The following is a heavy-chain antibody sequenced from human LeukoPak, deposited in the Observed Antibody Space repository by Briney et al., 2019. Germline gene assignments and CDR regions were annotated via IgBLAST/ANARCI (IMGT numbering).Heavy chain of an antibody. CDR3: ARLNYDFWSGVWEGYYMDV. V-gene: IGHV3-7*01. CDR2: IREDGSEK. CDR1: RFTFSSYW. J-gene: IGHJ6*03. Sequence: GGSLRLPCAASRFTFSSYWMTWVGQAPGKGLERVANIREDGSEKYYVDSVTGRFTISRDNAKNSLYLQVNSLRAEDTAVYYCARLNYDFWSGVWEGYYMDVWGKGTTVTVFS. D-gene: IGHD3-3*01.